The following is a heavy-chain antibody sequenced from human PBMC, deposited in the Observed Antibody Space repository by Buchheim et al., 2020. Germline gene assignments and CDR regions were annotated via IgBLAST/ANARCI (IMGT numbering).Heavy chain of an antibody. CDR1: GGTFSRYA. V-gene: IGHV1-69*06. D-gene: IGHD6-13*01. J-gene: IGHJ6*02. CDR2: IIPIFGSA. CDR3: ARDFQVAGYYGMDV. Sequence: QVQLVQSGAEVKKPGSSVKVSCKASGGTFSRYAISWVRQAPGQGLEWMGGIIPIFGSANYAPKFQGRVTITADKSTSTAYMEVSSLRSEDTAVYYCARDFQVAGYYGMDVWGQGTT.